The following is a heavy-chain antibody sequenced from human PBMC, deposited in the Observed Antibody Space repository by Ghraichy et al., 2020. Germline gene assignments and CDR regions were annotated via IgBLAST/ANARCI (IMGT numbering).Heavy chain of an antibody. Sequence: SVKVSCKASGGTFSSYAISWVRQAPGQGLEWMGGIIPIFGIANYAQKFQGRVTITADKSTSTAYMELSSLRSEDTAVYYCARKSIAAAGTGVSQHYYYGMDVWGQGTTVTVSS. CDR1: GGTFSSYA. CDR3: ARKSIAAAGTGVSQHYYYGMDV. V-gene: IGHV1-69*10. CDR2: IIPIFGIA. D-gene: IGHD6-13*01. J-gene: IGHJ6*02.